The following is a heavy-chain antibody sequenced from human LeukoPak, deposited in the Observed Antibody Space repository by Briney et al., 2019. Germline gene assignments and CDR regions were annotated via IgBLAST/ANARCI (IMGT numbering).Heavy chain of an antibody. CDR3: ARGTTVVTKRYYYYGMDV. D-gene: IGHD4-23*01. CDR1: GYNFISYA. V-gene: IGHV1-69*04. J-gene: IGHJ6*02. CDR2: IIPILGIA. Sequence: SVKVSCTASGYNFISYAFSWLRQAPGQGLEWMGRIIPILGIANYAQKFQGRVTNTADKSTSTAYMELSSLRSEDTAVYYCARGTTVVTKRYYYYGMDVWGQGTTVTVSS.